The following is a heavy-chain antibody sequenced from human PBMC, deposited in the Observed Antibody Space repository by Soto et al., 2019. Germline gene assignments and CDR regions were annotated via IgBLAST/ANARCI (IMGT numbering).Heavy chain of an antibody. CDR1: GGSFGGYY. D-gene: IGHD6-19*01. Sequence: SETLSLTCAVYGGSFGGYYWSWIGQRPGKGLEWIGEINHSGSTNYNPPLKSRVTISVDTSKNQFSLKLSSVTAADTAVYYCARGVVVGGLYKGYDAFDIWGQGTMVTVSS. V-gene: IGHV4-34*01. CDR3: ARGVVVGGLYKGYDAFDI. J-gene: IGHJ3*02. CDR2: INHSGST.